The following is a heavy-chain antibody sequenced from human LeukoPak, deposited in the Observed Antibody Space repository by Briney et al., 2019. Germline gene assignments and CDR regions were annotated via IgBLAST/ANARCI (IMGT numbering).Heavy chain of an antibody. Sequence: TSETLSLTCAVSGGSISSGGYSWSWIRQPPGKGLEWIGYIYHSGSTYYNPSLKSRVTISVDRSKNQFSLKLSSVTAADTAVYYCARGEQQLTPFDYWGQGTLVTVSS. V-gene: IGHV4-30-2*01. CDR2: IYHSGST. CDR3: ARGEQQLTPFDY. D-gene: IGHD6-13*01. J-gene: IGHJ4*02. CDR1: GGSISSGGYS.